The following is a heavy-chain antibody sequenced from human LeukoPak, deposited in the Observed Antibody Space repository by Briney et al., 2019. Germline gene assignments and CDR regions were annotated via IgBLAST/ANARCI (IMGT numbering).Heavy chain of an antibody. J-gene: IGHJ4*02. CDR1: GFTFSSYG. V-gene: IGHV4-39*01. CDR2: IYYSGST. Sequence: LRLSCAASGFTFSSYGMHWVRQPPGKGLEWIGSIYYSGSTYYNPSLKSRVTISVDTSKNQFSLKLSSVTAADTAVYYCARQLGYCSSTSCYADKVDYWGQGTLVTVSS. D-gene: IGHD2-2*01. CDR3: ARQLGYCSSTSCYADKVDY.